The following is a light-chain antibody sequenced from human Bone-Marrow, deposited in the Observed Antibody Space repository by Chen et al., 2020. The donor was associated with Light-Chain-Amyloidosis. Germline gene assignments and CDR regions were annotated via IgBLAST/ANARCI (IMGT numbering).Light chain of an antibody. V-gene: IGLV1-51*01. Sequence: SALTRPPSASADPGQRVTISCSGSPSNIGNKYVSWYQQLPGTAPKLLMYDNNRRPSGIPVRLSDSKSGTSANLGITGLQTEDEADYYCGAWDSSMSAGLFGGGTKLTVL. CDR1: PSNIGNKY. J-gene: IGLJ2*01. CDR3: GAWDSSMSAGL. CDR2: DNN.